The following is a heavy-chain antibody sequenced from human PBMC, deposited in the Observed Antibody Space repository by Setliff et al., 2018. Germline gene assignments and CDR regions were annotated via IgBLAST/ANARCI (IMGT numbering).Heavy chain of an antibody. CDR2: INHSGST. J-gene: IGHJ6*02. CDR3: ARKKTVYWYYSMDV. CDR1: GGSFSGYY. Sequence: PEETLSLTCAVYGGSFSGYYWSWIRQPPGKGLEWIGEINHSGSTNYNPSLKSRVTISVDTSKDQFSLKLSSVTAADTAVYYCARKKTVYWYYSMDVWGQGTTVTVSS. D-gene: IGHD2-15*01. V-gene: IGHV4-34*01.